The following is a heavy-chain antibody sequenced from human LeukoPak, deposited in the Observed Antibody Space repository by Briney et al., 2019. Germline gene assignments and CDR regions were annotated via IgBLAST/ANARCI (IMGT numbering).Heavy chain of an antibody. V-gene: IGHV3-7*01. CDR3: AKGAGILSPYYMDV. D-gene: IGHD2-15*01. CDR1: GITFSSFW. Sequence: GGSLRLSCAVSGITFSSFWMSWVRQAPGKGLEWVANIKQDGSEKYYVDSVKGRFTISRDNSKKTLSLQMNSLRAEDTAVYYCAKGAGILSPYYMDVWGKGTTVTVSS. J-gene: IGHJ6*03. CDR2: IKQDGSEK.